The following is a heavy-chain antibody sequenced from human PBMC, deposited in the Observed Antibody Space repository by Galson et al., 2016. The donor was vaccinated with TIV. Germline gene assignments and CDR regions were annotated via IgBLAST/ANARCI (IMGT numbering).Heavy chain of an antibody. CDR2: VDPDNGET. CDR3: TTGGVSSGSYYFDF. Sequence: VKVSCKVSGYIFTERFIHWVRQAPGERPEWVGRVDPDNGETLYAEKFQGRVTMAADTSGDTAFMELNNLRSEDTAFFYCTTGGVSSGSYYFDFWGLGTLVTVSS. D-gene: IGHD5-12*01. V-gene: IGHV1-69-2*01. CDR1: GYIFTERF. J-gene: IGHJ4*02.